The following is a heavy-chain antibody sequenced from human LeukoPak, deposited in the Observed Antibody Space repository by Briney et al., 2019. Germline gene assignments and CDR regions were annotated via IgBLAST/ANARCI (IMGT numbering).Heavy chain of an antibody. CDR3: AREGPDAAGYFRH. CDR1: GGSISNDY. Sequence: PSETLSLTCSVSGGSISNDYWNWIRQPAGKGLEWIGRIFTDGNTNYNPSLNSRVIISADTSKNQFSLNLSSVTAADTAVYYCAREGPDAAGYFRHWGQGTLVTVSS. V-gene: IGHV4-4*07. J-gene: IGHJ1*01. CDR2: IFTDGNT. D-gene: IGHD2-2*01.